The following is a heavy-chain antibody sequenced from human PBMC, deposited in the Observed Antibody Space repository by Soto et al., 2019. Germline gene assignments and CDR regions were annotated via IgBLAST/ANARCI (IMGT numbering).Heavy chain of an antibody. V-gene: IGHV4-30-4*01. CDR1: GASFSSDDSY. Sequence: SETLSLTCTVSGASFSSDDSYWSWIRQPPGKGLEWIACISYSGTYYNPSLKSRVTTSLDGSKNQISLYLSSVTAADTAVYYCARIGTLLGIVTNNWFDPWGQGTLVTVSS. D-gene: IGHD3-3*01. CDR3: ARIGTLLGIVTNNWFDP. J-gene: IGHJ5*02. CDR2: ISYSGT.